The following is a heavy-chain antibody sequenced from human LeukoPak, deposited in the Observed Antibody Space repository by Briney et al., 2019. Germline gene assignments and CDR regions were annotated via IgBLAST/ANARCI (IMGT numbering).Heavy chain of an antibody. CDR1: GLSFSSYG. D-gene: IGHD2-15*01. Sequence: GGSLRLSCAASGLSFSSYGMHWVRQAPGKGLEWVASIWYDGSNKYNADSVKGRFTISRDNCKNTLYLQMNSLRGDDTAVYYCAKGRGSSVVGTSSMDVWGKGTTVTVSS. V-gene: IGHV3-30*02. J-gene: IGHJ6*03. CDR2: IWYDGSNK. CDR3: AKGRGSSVVGTSSMDV.